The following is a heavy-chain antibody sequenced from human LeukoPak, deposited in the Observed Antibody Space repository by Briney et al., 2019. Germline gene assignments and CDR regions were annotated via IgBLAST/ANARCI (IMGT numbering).Heavy chain of an antibody. CDR3: STKTPGGSYFTFDY. J-gene: IGHJ4*02. CDR2: ISYDGSSE. Sequence: PGGSLRLSCAASGFTFSSYGMHWVRQAPGKGLEWVAVISYDGSSEYYADSVKGRFTISRDNSKNTLYLQMNSLRAKEKAVYEFSTKTPGGSYFTFDYWGQGTLVTVSS. D-gene: IGHD1-26*01. V-gene: IGHV3-30*03. CDR1: GFTFSSYG.